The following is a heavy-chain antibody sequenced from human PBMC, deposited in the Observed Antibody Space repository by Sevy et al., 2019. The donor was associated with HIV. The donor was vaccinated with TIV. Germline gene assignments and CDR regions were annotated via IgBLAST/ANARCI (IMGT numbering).Heavy chain of an antibody. D-gene: IGHD2-2*02. CDR1: GGTFSSYA. J-gene: IGHJ6*02. CDR2: IIPIFGTA. V-gene: IGHV1-69*13. Sequence: ASVKVSCKASGGTFSSYAISWVRQAPGQGLEWMGGIIPIFGTANYAQKFQGRVTITADESTSTAYMELSSLRSEDTAVYYCASVLQTDIVVVPAAIPTPYYYGMDVWGQGTRVTVSS. CDR3: ASVLQTDIVVVPAAIPTPYYYGMDV.